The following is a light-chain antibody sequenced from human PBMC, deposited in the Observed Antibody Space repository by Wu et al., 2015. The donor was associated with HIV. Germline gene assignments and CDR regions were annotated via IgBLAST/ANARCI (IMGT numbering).Light chain of an antibody. CDR1: QRVSSNY. V-gene: IGKV3-20*01. J-gene: IGKJ1*01. Sequence: SVLTQSPGTLSLSPGERATLSCRASQRVSSNYFAWYQQKFGQAPRLLIYGASIRATGIPDRFSGSGSGTDFTLTISRLEPEDVATYYCQKYNTAPWTFGQGTKVEMK. CDR3: QKYNTAPWT. CDR2: GAS.